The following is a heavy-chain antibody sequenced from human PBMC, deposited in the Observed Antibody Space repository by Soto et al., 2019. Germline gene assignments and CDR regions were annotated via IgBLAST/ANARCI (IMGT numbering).Heavy chain of an antibody. Sequence: WGSLRLSCAASGFTFITYAIHFGRHAPCKGLEWVAVISYDGSNKHYADSVKGRFTISRDNSKNTLYLQMNSLRAEDTAVYYCARPPVIDIVVPPDYWGQGTLVTVSS. CDR2: ISYDGSNK. V-gene: IGHV3-30*01. J-gene: IGHJ4*02. CDR3: ARPPVIDIVVPPDY. D-gene: IGHD2-15*01. CDR1: GFTFITYA.